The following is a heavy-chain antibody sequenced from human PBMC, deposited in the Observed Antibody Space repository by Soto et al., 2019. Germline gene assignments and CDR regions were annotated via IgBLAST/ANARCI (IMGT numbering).Heavy chain of an antibody. CDR3: ARDQFHCSGGSCFEEFDY. Sequence: SETLSLTCTVSGGSISSGDYYWSWIRQPPGKCLEWIGYIYYSGSTYYNPSLKSRVTISVDTSKNQFSLKLSSVTAADTAVYYCARDQFHCSGGSCFEEFDYWGQGTLVTVSS. V-gene: IGHV4-30-4*01. CDR1: GGSISSGDYY. CDR2: IYYSGST. J-gene: IGHJ4*02. D-gene: IGHD2-15*01.